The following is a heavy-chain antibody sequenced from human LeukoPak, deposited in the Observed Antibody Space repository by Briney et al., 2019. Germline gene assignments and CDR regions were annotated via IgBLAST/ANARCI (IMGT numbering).Heavy chain of an antibody. J-gene: IGHJ6*02. CDR2: ISYDGSNK. V-gene: IGHV3-30-3*01. CDR3: ARDLSSGPGGYYGMDV. Sequence: GGSLRLSCAASGFTFSSYAMHWVRQAPGKGLEWVAVISYDGSNKYYADSVKGRFTISRDNSKNTLYLQMNSLRAEDTAVYYCARDLSSGPGGYYGMDVWGQGTTVTVSS. CDR1: GFTFSSYA. D-gene: IGHD6-19*01.